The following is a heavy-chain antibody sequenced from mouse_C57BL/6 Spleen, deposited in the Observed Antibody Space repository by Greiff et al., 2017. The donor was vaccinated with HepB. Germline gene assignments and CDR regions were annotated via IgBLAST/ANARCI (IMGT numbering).Heavy chain of an antibody. J-gene: IGHJ2*01. CDR1: GFTFSDAW. CDR2: IRNKANNHAT. V-gene: IGHV6-6*01. CDR3: RFEVGRPDFDY. Sequence: EVHLVESGGGLVQPGGSMKLSCAASGFTFSDAWMDWVRQSPEKGLEWVAEIRNKANNHATYYAESVKGRFTISRDDSKSSVYLQMNSLRAEDTGIYYCRFEVGRPDFDYWGQGTTLTVSS. D-gene: IGHD4-1*01.